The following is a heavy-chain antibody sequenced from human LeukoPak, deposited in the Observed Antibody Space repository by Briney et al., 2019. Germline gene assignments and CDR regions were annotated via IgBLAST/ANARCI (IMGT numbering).Heavy chain of an antibody. CDR2: IYSGGST. CDR1: GFTVSSNY. Sequence: GGSLRLSCAASGFTVSSNYMSWVRQAPGKGLEWVSVIYSGGSTYYADSVKGRFTISRDNSKNTLYLQMNSLRAEDTAVYYCARSWVVTARRADDAFDIWGQGTMVTVSS. D-gene: IGHD2-21*02. CDR3: ARSWVVTARRADDAFDI. J-gene: IGHJ3*02. V-gene: IGHV3-53*01.